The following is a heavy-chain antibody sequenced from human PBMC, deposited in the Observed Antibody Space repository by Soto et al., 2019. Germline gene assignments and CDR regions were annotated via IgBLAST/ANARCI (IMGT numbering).Heavy chain of an antibody. J-gene: IGHJ6*02. D-gene: IGHD6-6*01. CDR1: GGSISSSSYY. CDR3: AIIQISSVGYYYYGMDA. CDR2: IYYSGST. V-gene: IGHV4-39*01. Sequence: NPSETLSLTCTVSGGSISSSSYYWGWIRQPPGKGLEWIGSIYYSGSTYYNPSLKSRVTISVDTSKNQFSLKLSSVTAADTAVYYCAIIQISSVGYYYYGMDAWGQGTTVTVSS.